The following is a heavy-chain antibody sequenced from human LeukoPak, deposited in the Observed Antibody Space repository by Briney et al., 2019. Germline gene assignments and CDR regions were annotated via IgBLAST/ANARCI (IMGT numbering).Heavy chain of an antibody. Sequence: ASVKVSCKASGYTFTGYYMHWVRQAPGQGLEWMGWINPNSGGTNYAQKLQGRVTMTTDTSTSTAYMELRSLRSDDTAVYYCARDNGGYDYVWGSYRYDLDYWGQGTLVTVSS. CDR3: ARDNGGYDYVWGSYRYDLDY. D-gene: IGHD3-16*02. J-gene: IGHJ4*02. V-gene: IGHV1-2*02. CDR1: GYTFTGYY. CDR2: INPNSGGT.